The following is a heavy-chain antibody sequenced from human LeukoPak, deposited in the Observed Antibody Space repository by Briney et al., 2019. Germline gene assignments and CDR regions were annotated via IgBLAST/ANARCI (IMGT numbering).Heavy chain of an antibody. J-gene: IGHJ3*02. CDR1: GDSISGYY. D-gene: IGHD4-17*01. V-gene: IGHV4-59*01. CDR3: ARDLVTVTKGFDI. CDR2: IYYSGSI. Sequence: NASETLSLTCTVSGDSISGYYWTWIRQPPGKGLEWIGYIYYSGSINYNPSLKSRITISVDTSKNQFSLRLSSVTAADTAVYYCARDLVTVTKGFDIWGQGTMVSVSS.